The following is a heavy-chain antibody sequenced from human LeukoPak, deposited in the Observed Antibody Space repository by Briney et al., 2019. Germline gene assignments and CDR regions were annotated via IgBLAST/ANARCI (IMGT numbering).Heavy chain of an antibody. CDR3: AREIFNGFDI. Sequence: PGGSLRLSCAASGFTFGSYGMHWVRQAPGKGLEWVAVISYDGRNKYYADSVKGRFTISRDISKNTVYLQMNSLRGEDTAVYYCAREIFNGFDIWGQGTMVTVSS. V-gene: IGHV3-30*03. J-gene: IGHJ3*02. CDR1: GFTFGSYG. CDR2: ISYDGRNK.